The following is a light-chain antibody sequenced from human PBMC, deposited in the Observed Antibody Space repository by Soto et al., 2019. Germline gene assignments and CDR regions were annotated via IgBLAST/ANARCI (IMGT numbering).Light chain of an antibody. V-gene: IGLV2-8*01. CDR3: SSFTGSDNP. Sequence: QSALTQPPSASESPGQSVTISCSGTIGDVGGYYYVSWYQHHPGRAPKLLIYDVDKRPPGVPSRFSGSKSGNTASLTVSGLQRDDEADYYCSSFTGSDNPFGGGTKVTVL. J-gene: IGLJ2*01. CDR2: DVD. CDR1: IGDVGGYYY.